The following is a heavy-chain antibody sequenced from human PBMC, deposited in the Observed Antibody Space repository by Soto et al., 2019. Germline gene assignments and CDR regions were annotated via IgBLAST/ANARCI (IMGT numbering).Heavy chain of an antibody. CDR3: ARESSLTRHGLDV. Sequence: GGSLRLSCVASGFSVESDYMTWVRQAPGKGLEWVSVIYTTSLAYYADSVKGRFTISRDNSKNTLFLQMNGLRPEDTAVYYCARESSLTRHGLDVWGQGTTVTVS. CDR2: IYTTSLA. J-gene: IGHJ6*02. D-gene: IGHD4-17*01. V-gene: IGHV3-53*01. CDR1: GFSVESDY.